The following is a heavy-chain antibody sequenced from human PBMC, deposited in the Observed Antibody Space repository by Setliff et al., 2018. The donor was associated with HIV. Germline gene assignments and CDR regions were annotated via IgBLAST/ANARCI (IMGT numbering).Heavy chain of an antibody. Sequence: SETLSLTCAVYGGSFSSYSWTWIRQPPGKGLEWIGEINRSGSTNYNPSLKSRLTIIVDTSKNQFSLKLNSVTAADTAVYYCGSIMVGGETGYYGIDVWGPGTTVTVSS. D-gene: IGHD3-10*01. CDR1: GGSFSSYS. CDR2: INRSGST. CDR3: GSIMVGGETGYYGIDV. V-gene: IGHV4-34*01. J-gene: IGHJ6*02.